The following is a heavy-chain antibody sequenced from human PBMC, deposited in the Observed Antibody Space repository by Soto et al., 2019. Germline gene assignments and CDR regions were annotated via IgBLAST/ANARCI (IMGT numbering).Heavy chain of an antibody. D-gene: IGHD4-17*01. CDR1: GGSISSYY. CDR2: IYYSGST. Sequence: SETLSLTCTVSGGSISSYYWSWIRQPPGKGLEWIGYIYYSGSTNYNPSLKSRVTISVDTSKNQFSLKLSSVTAADTAVYYCARVRGYGGTLLDYWGQGTLDTVSS. V-gene: IGHV4-59*01. J-gene: IGHJ4*02. CDR3: ARVRGYGGTLLDY.